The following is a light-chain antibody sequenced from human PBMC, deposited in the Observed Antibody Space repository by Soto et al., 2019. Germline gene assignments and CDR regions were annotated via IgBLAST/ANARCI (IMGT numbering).Light chain of an antibody. J-gene: IGLJ2*01. CDR3: YSYAGSKSWRV. CDR2: ADS. CDR1: SSDVGGYNY. V-gene: IGLV2-8*01. Sequence: QSALTQPPSASGSPGQSVAISCTGTSSDVGGYNYVSWYQQHPGKAPKLMIYADSKRPSGVPNRFSGSKSGNSASLTVSGLQTEDEAVYYCYSYAGSKSWRVFGGGTKLTVL.